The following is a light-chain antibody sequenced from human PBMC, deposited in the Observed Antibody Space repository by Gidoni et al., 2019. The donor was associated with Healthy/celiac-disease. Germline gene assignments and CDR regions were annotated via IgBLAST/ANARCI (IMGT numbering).Light chain of an antibody. V-gene: IGKV1-33*01. J-gene: IGKJ3*01. CDR3: QQYDNLVFT. CDR1: QDISNY. CDR2: DAS. Sequence: DIQMTQSPSSLSASVGDRVTITCQASQDISNYLNWYQQKPGKAPKLLIYDASNLETGVPSRFSGSGSGTDFTFTISSLQPEDIAIYYCQQYDNLVFTFGPGTKVDIK.